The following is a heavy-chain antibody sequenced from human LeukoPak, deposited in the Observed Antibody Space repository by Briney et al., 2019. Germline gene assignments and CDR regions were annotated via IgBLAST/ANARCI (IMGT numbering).Heavy chain of an antibody. CDR3: ARCLGSGSYLFDAFDI. J-gene: IGHJ3*02. D-gene: IGHD1-26*01. V-gene: IGHV3-21*01. CDR2: ISTSSSYI. CDR1: GFTFSSYG. Sequence: GGSLRLSCAASGFTFSSYGMHWVRQAPGKGLEWVSSISTSSSYIYYADSVKGRFTVSRDNAKNSLYLQMNSLRAGDTAVYYCARCLGSGSYLFDAFDIWGPGTMVTVSS.